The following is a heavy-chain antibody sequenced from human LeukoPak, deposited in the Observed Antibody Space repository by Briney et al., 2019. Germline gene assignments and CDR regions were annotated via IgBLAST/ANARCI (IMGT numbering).Heavy chain of an antibody. CDR1: GGSISSGSYY. V-gene: IGHV4-61*02. Sequence: SQTLSLTCTVSGGSISSGSYYWSWIRQPAGEGLEWIGRIYTSGSTTYNPSLKSRVTISVDTSKNQFSLKLSSVTAADTAVYYCAREYYDSSGYFDYWGQGTLVTVSS. CDR3: AREYYDSSGYFDY. CDR2: IYTSGST. J-gene: IGHJ4*02. D-gene: IGHD3-22*01.